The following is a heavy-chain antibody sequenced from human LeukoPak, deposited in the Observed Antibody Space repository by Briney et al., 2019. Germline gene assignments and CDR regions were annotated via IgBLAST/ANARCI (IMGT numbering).Heavy chain of an antibody. Sequence: GGSLRLSCTASGFTFSSFAMNWVRQAPGKGLEWVSSIGNADSVKGRFTISRDNSKNTLYLQMNSLRAEDTAVYYCAKDRAELSSYFDYWGQGTLVTVSS. CDR1: GFTFSSFA. D-gene: IGHD3-16*02. CDR2: IG. V-gene: IGHV3-23*01. J-gene: IGHJ4*02. CDR3: AKDRAELSSYFDY.